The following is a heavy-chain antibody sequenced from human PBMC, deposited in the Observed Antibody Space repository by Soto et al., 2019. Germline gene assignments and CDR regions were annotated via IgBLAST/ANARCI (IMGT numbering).Heavy chain of an antibody. CDR3: ARHVVATSNYYYYYMDV. Sequence: QLQLQESGPGLVKPSETLSLTCTVSGGSISSSSYYWGWIRQPPGKGLEWIGSIYYSGSTYYNPSLKSRVTISVDTSKNQFSLKLSSVTAADTAVYYCARHVVATSNYYYYYMDVWGKGTTVTVSS. D-gene: IGHD5-12*01. CDR1: GGSISSSSYY. J-gene: IGHJ6*03. V-gene: IGHV4-39*01. CDR2: IYYSGST.